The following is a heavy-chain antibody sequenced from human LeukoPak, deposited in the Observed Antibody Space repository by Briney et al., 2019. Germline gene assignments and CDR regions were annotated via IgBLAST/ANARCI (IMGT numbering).Heavy chain of an antibody. Sequence: GGSLRLSCAASGFTFNTYGMHWVRQAPGKGLEWVAVISYDGSDKYYADSVKGRFTISRDNSKNTLYLQMNSLRPEDTAVYYCVGTVPSASTQGWDYWGQGTLVTVSS. CDR2: ISYDGSDK. V-gene: IGHV3-30*03. CDR3: VGTVPSASTQGWDY. J-gene: IGHJ4*02. CDR1: GFTFNTYG.